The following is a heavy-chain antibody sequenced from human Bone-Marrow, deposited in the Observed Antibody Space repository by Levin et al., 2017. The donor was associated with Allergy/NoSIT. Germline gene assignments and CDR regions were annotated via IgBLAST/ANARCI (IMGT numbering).Heavy chain of an antibody. Sequence: LTCAAPGFTFCAFGMHWVRQPPGRGLEWVAVISYDGGHKFYADSVKGRFTISRDNSKNTHYLQMNSLRAEDTAVYYCTRDRGEWGQFYFDYWGQGILVTVSS. D-gene: IGHD1-26*01. CDR3: TRDRGEWGQFYFDY. CDR1: GFTFCAFG. CDR2: ISYDGGHK. V-gene: IGHV3-33*01. J-gene: IGHJ4*02.